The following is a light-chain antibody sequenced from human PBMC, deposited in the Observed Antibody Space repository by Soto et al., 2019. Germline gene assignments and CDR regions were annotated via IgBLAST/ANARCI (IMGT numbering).Light chain of an antibody. CDR3: CSYAGISTFVV. Sequence: QSALTQPASVSGSPGQSITISCTGTSSDVGTYNLVSWYQQHPGKAPKLMIYEGSKRPSGVSNRFSGSKSGNTASLTISGLQAEDEGDYYCCSYAGISTFVVFGGGTKLTVL. J-gene: IGLJ2*01. V-gene: IGLV2-23*03. CDR1: SSDVGTYNL. CDR2: EGS.